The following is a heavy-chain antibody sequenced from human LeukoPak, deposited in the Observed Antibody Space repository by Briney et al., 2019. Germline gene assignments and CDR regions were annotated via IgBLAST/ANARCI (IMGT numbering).Heavy chain of an antibody. D-gene: IGHD3-16*02. CDR1: GGSFSDYY. V-gene: IGHV4-34*01. CDR2: ISHSGST. Sequence: PSETLSLTCAVYGGSFSDYYWSWIRQPPGKGLEWIGEISHSGSTNYNPSLKSRVTISVDTSKNQFSLKLSSVTAADTAVYYCARDQVVMITFGGVIEQRYYGMDVWGQGTTVTVSS. CDR3: ARDQVVMITFGGVIEQRYYGMDV. J-gene: IGHJ6*02.